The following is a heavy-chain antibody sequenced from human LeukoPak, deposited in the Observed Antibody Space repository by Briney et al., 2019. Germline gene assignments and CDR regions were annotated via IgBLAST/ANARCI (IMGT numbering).Heavy chain of an antibody. Sequence: PGGSLRPSCAASGFTFSSYAMSWVRQAPGKGLEWVSGISGSGGSTNYADSVKGRFTISRDNSKNTLYLQMNSLRAEDTAVYYCARAGVTMVRGVNYWFDPWGQGTLVTVSS. J-gene: IGHJ5*02. CDR3: ARAGVTMVRGVNYWFDP. V-gene: IGHV3-23*01. CDR2: ISGSGGST. CDR1: GFTFSSYA. D-gene: IGHD3-10*01.